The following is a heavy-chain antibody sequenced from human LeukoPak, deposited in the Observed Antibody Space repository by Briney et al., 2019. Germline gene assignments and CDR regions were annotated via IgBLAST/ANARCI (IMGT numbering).Heavy chain of an antibody. Sequence: GGSLRLSCAASRFTFSTYWMHWVRQAPGKGLVWVSRINSDGSSTDYADSVKGRFTISRDNSKNTFYLQMNSLRAEDTAVYYCAKDSGWLRFHYWGQGTLVTVSS. CDR1: RFTFSTYW. CDR3: AKDSGWLRFHY. J-gene: IGHJ4*02. V-gene: IGHV3-74*01. CDR2: INSDGSST. D-gene: IGHD5-12*01.